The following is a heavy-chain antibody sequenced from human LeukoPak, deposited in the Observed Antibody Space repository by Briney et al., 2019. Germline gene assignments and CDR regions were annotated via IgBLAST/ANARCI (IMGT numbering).Heavy chain of an antibody. Sequence: SETLSLTCTVSGGSISSGGYYWSWIRQHPGKGLEWIGYIYYSGSTYYNPSLKSRVTISVDTSKSQFSLRLTSVTAADTAVYYCARARRGYRYDHDAFDTWGQGTKVTVSS. J-gene: IGHJ3*02. CDR1: GGSISSGGYY. D-gene: IGHD5-18*01. CDR2: IYYSGST. CDR3: ARARRGYRYDHDAFDT. V-gene: IGHV4-31*03.